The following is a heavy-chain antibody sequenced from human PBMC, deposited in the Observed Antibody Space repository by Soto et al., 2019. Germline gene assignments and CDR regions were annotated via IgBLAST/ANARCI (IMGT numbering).Heavy chain of an antibody. CDR1: GGSISNYY. V-gene: IGHV4-59*01. Sequence: SETLSLTCTVSGGSISNYYWNWIRQSLGKGLEWIGYIYSSGSTHYNPSLQNRVTISIDTSKNQVSLKVNSVTAADTAVYYCARDHPHSYGVYYFDYWGQGTPVTVS. CDR2: IYSSGST. CDR3: ARDHPHSYGVYYFDY. D-gene: IGHD5-18*01. J-gene: IGHJ4*02.